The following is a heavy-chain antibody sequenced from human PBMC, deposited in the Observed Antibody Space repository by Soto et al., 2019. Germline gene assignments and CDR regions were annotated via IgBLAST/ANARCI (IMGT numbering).Heavy chain of an antibody. CDR2: ISSSSSYI. D-gene: IGHD6-13*01. CDR1: GFTSSSYS. J-gene: IGHJ6*02. CDR3: ARHSSSWQGYYYYGMDV. Sequence: GGSLRLSCAASGFTSSSYSMNWVRQAPGKGLEWVSSISSSSSYIYYADSVKGRFTISRDNAKNSLYLQMNSLRAEDTAVYYCARHSSSWQGYYYYGMDVWGQGTTVTVSS. V-gene: IGHV3-21*01.